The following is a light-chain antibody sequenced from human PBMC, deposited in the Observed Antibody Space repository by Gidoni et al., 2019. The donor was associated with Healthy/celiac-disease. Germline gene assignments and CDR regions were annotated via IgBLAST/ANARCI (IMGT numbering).Light chain of an antibody. Sequence: EIVLTQSPATLSLSPGERATLSCRASQSISSCLAWYQQKPGQAPRLIIYDASYRATGIPARFSGSGSGTDFTLTISSLEPEDFAVYYCQQRSNWPPITFGQVTRLEIK. V-gene: IGKV3-11*01. CDR1: QSISSC. CDR3: QQRSNWPPIT. J-gene: IGKJ5*01. CDR2: DAS.